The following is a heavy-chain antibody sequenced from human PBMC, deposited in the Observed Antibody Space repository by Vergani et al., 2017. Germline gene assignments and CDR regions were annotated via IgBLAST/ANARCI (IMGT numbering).Heavy chain of an antibody. CDR2: INAGNGNT. CDR1: GYTFTSYA. D-gene: IGHD3-10*01. Sequence: QVQLVQSGAEVKKPGASVKVSCKASGYTFTSYAMHWVRQAPGQRLEWMGWINAGNGNTKYSQKFQCRVTITRDTSASTAYMELSSLRAEDTAVYYCAREGAYYYGSGKERGGMDVWGQGTTVTVSS. CDR3: AREGAYYYGSGKERGGMDV. V-gene: IGHV1-3*01. J-gene: IGHJ6*02.